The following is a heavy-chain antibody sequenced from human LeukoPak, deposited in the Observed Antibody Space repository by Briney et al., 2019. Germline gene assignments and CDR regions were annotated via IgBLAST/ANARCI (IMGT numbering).Heavy chain of an antibody. Sequence: PSETLSLTCTVSGASVSGTYWSWVRQPPGKGLEWIGNIHYSGTVYYNPSLKSRVTISVDTSKNQFPLKVSSVTAADTAVHFCARVTRYDNSRDNYYMDVWGKGTTVTVSS. CDR1: GASVSGTY. CDR2: IHYSGTV. CDR3: ARVTRYDNSRDNYYMDV. D-gene: IGHD4-17*01. J-gene: IGHJ6*03. V-gene: IGHV4-59*02.